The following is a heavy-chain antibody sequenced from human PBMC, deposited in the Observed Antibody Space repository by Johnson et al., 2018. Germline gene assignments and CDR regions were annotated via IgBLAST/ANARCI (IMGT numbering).Heavy chain of an antibody. CDR3: ARDGGVTVTTNYSYGMDV. J-gene: IGHJ6*02. CDR2: IYSGGST. D-gene: IGHD1-7*01. Sequence: EVQLLESGGGLIQHGGSLRLSCAASGFTVSSNYMSWVRQAPGKGLEWVSVIYSGGSTYYADSAKGRFTISRDISKNTLYLQMNSLRAEDTAVSYCARDGGVTVTTNYSYGMDVWGQGTTVTVSS. CDR1: GFTVSSNY. V-gene: IGHV3-53*01.